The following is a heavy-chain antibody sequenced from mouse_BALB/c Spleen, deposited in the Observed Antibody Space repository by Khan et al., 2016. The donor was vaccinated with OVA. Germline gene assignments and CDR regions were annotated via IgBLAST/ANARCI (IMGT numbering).Heavy chain of an antibody. J-gene: IGHJ3*01. CDR1: GDSITSGY. Sequence: EVQLQESGPRLVKRSQTLSLTCYVTGDSITSGYWSWIRKFPGNKLEYMGYMIYTGYTDYNPSLKSRLAINRHTSKNQYYLQLNSVTTEDTATYNCARSTYRYASAYWGQGNLVTDTA. D-gene: IGHD2-14*01. CDR3: ARSTYRYASAY. V-gene: IGHV3-8*02. CDR2: MIYTGYT.